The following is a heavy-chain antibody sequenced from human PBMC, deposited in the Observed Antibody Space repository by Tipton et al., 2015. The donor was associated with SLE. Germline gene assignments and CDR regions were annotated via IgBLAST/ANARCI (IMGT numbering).Heavy chain of an antibody. CDR1: GITFNSFA. Sequence: SLRLSCAASGITFNSFAFHWVRQAPGKGLEWVAVISYDGSKKYYADSVKGRFTISRDNSKNTLYLQMNSLRAEDTAVYYCAKGVVVIALYYFDYWGQGSLVTVAS. CDR2: ISYDGSKK. V-gene: IGHV3-30*04. D-gene: IGHD2-21*01. CDR3: AKGVVVIALYYFDY. J-gene: IGHJ4*02.